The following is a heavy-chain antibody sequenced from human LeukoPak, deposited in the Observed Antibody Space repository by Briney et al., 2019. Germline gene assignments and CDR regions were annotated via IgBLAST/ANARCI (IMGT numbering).Heavy chain of an antibody. V-gene: IGHV6-1*01. CDR3: ARVKGGCSGGSCYSVFSYYYYYMDV. J-gene: IGHJ6*03. CDR1: GDSVSSNSAA. Sequence: SQTLSLTCAISGDSVSSNSAAWNWIRQSPSRGLEWLGRTYYRSKWYNDYAVSVKSRITINPDTSKNQFSLQLNSVTPEDTAVYYCARVKGGCSGGSCYSVFSYYYYYMDVWGKGTTVTVSS. CDR2: TYYRSKWYN. D-gene: IGHD2-15*01.